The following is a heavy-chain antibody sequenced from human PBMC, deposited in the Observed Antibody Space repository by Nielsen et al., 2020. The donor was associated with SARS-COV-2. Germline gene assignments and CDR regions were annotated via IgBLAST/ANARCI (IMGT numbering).Heavy chain of an antibody. D-gene: IGHD2-15*01. CDR1: GFTFSSYA. CDR2: ISGSGGST. V-gene: IGHV3-23*01. J-gene: IGHJ5*02. Sequence: GGSLRLSCAASGFTFSSYAMSWVRQAPGKGLEWVSAISGSGGSTYYADSVKGRFTISRDNSKNTLYLQMNSLRAEDTAVYYCAKSRLLPRYCSGGSCYSNWFDPWGQGTLVTVSS. CDR3: AKSRLLPRYCSGGSCYSNWFDP.